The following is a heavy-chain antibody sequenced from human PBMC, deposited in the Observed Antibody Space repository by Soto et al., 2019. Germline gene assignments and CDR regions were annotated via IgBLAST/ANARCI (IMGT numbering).Heavy chain of an antibody. CDR1: GGSISSSSYY. Sequence: QLQLQESGPGLVKPSETLCLTCTVSGGSISSSSYYWGWIRQPPGKGLEWIGSIYYSGSTYYNPSLKSRVTISVDTSKNQFSLKRSSVTAADTAVYYCARLGSSGYPYGMDVWGQGTTVTVSS. V-gene: IGHV4-39*01. CDR3: ARLGSSGYPYGMDV. D-gene: IGHD3-22*01. CDR2: IYYSGST. J-gene: IGHJ6*02.